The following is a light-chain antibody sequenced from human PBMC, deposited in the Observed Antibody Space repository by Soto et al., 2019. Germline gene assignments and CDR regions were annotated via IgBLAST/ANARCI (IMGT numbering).Light chain of an antibody. CDR2: DGS. V-gene: IGKV1-5*01. Sequence: DIQMTQSPSTLSASVGDRVTITCRASRSINPWLAWYQQKPGKAPKLLIYDGSSLESGGPSRFRGRGSGTKFTLTIDNLQPDDFANYFCQQYDTSSTFGQGTRVE. CDR3: QQYDTSST. J-gene: IGKJ1*01. CDR1: RSINPW.